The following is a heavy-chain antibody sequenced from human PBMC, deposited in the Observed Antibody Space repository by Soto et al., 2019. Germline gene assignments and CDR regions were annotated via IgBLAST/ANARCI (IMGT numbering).Heavy chain of an antibody. CDR1: GYTFTGYY. CDR2: INPNSGGT. J-gene: IGHJ4*02. D-gene: IGHD6-13*01. V-gene: IGHV1-2*04. Sequence: ASVKVSCKASGYTFTGYYMLWVRQAPGQGLEWMGWINPNSGGTNYAQKFQGWVTMTRDTSISTAYMELSRLRSDDTAVYYCARALIRAADYDYWGQGTLVTVSS. CDR3: ARALIRAADYDY.